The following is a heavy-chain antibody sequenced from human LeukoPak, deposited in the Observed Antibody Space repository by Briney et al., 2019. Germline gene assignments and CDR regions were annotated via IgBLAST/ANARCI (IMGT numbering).Heavy chain of an antibody. V-gene: IGHV4-61*01. CDR1: GGSVSSNNYQ. Sequence: SETLSLTCSVSGGSVSSNNYQWNRIRQPPGKGLEWIGDIYHSGSTNYNPSLKSRVTISVDTSKNQFSLKLSSVTAADTAVYYCARRLVGQTFDYWGQGTLVTVSS. CDR2: IYHSGST. J-gene: IGHJ4*02. CDR3: ARRLVGQTFDY. D-gene: IGHD3-10*01.